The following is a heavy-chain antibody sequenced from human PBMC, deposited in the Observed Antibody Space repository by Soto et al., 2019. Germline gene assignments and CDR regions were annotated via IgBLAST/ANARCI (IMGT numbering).Heavy chain of an antibody. J-gene: IGHJ4*02. CDR1: GGSISSGGYS. CDR3: ARDFGGYSSFDY. Sequence: SETLSLTCAVSGGSISSGGYSWSWIRQPPGKGLEWIGYIYHSGSTYYNPSLKSRVTISVHTSKNQFSLKLSSVTAADTAVYYCARDFGGYSSFDYWGQGTLVTVSS. CDR2: IYHSGST. D-gene: IGHD3-22*01. V-gene: IGHV4-30-2*05.